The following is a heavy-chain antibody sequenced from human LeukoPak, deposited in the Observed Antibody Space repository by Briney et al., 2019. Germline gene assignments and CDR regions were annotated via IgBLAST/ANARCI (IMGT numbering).Heavy chain of an antibody. D-gene: IGHD3-22*01. J-gene: IGHJ4*02. CDR1: GFTVSSNY. V-gene: IGHV4-39*01. CDR2: IYRSGTT. CDR3: ARHAYYYDTSGYHYYFDY. Sequence: GSLRLSCAASGFTVSSNYMSWIRQPPGKGLEWIGSIYRSGTTYYNPSLRIRITISVDTSKNQFSLNLNSVTAADTAVYYCARHAYYYDTSGYHYYFDYWGQGTLVTVSS.